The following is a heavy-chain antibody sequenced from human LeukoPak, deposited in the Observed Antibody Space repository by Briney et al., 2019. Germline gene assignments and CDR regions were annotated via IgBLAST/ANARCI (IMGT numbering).Heavy chain of an antibody. CDR1: GFTFSNAW. CDR3: ARDLFA. Sequence: GGSLRLSCAASGFTFSNAWMNWVRQAPGKGLEWVSVIYSGGSTYYADSVKGRFTISRDNSKNTLYLQMNSLRAEGTAVYYCARDLFAWGQGTLVTVSS. V-gene: IGHV3-53*01. J-gene: IGHJ5*02. CDR2: IYSGGST.